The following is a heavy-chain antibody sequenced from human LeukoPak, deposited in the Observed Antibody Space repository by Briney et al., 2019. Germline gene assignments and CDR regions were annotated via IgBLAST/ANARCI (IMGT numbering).Heavy chain of an antibody. J-gene: IGHJ4*02. CDR3: ARGTRGWYFDY. CDR1: GGSISSYY. D-gene: IGHD6-19*01. CDR2: IYYSGST. V-gene: IGHV4-59*01. Sequence: SETLSLTCTVSGGSISSYYWSWIRQPPGKGLEWIGYIYYSGSTNYNPSLKSRVTISVDTSKNQFSLKLSSVTAADTAVYYCARGTRGWYFDYWGQGTLVTVSS.